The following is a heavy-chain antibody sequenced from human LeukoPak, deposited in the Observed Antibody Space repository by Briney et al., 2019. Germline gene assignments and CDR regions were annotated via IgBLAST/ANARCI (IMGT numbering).Heavy chain of an antibody. CDR1: GFTFDNYG. V-gene: IGHV3-20*04. Sequence: GGSLRLSCAASGFTFDNYGMSWVRQAPGKGLEWVSGINWNGGSTGYADSVKGRFTISRDNAKNSLYLQVNSLRAEDTALYYCAREKPSRGVISRGAFDIWGQGKMVTVS. D-gene: IGHD3-10*01. J-gene: IGHJ3*02. CDR3: AREKPSRGVISRGAFDI. CDR2: INWNGGST.